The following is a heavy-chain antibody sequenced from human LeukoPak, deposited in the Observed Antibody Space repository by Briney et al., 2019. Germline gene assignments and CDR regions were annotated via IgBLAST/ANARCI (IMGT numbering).Heavy chain of an antibody. Sequence: GASVKVSCKASGCTFTSYGISWVRQAPGQGLEWMGWISAYNGNTNYAQKLQGRVTMTTDTSTSTAYMELRSLRSDDTAVYYCARIHDYSNYILRYYYYYGMDVWGQGTTVTVSS. CDR1: GCTFTSYG. V-gene: IGHV1-18*01. J-gene: IGHJ6*02. CDR2: ISAYNGNT. CDR3: ARIHDYSNYILRYYYYYGMDV. D-gene: IGHD4-11*01.